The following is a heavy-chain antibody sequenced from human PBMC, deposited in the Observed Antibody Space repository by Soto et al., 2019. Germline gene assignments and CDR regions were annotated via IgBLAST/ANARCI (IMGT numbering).Heavy chain of an antibody. CDR1: GFIFNNYA. CDR3: VRDLADY. D-gene: IGHD3-16*01. V-gene: IGHV3-33*01. J-gene: IGHJ4*02. CDR2: IYYDGGNK. Sequence: QVQLVESGGGVVQPGRSLRLSCAASGFIFNNYAMHWLRQAPGKGLEWVAIIYYDGGNKYYADSVKGRFTISRDNSNNTLFLQMNSLRIEDTAVYYCVRDLADYWGQGTLVTVPS.